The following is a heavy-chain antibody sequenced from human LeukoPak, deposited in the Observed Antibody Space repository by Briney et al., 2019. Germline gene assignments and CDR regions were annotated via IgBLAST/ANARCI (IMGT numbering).Heavy chain of an antibody. J-gene: IGHJ6*03. CDR1: GFIFSRHW. D-gene: IGHD3-22*01. Sequence: GGSLRLSCAASGFIFSRHWMAWVRQAPGKGLEWVANIKQDGSQYNYLDTVKGRFTISRDNAKNSLYLQMNSLRAEDTAVYYCARGDKYYYDSSGYMDVWGKGTTVTVSS. CDR3: ARGDKYYYDSSGYMDV. CDR2: IKQDGSQY. V-gene: IGHV3-7*01.